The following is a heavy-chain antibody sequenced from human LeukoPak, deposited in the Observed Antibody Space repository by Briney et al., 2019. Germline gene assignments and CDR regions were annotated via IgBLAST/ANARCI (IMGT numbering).Heavy chain of an antibody. V-gene: IGHV4-59*01. J-gene: IGHJ3*02. CDR1: GGSISSYY. CDR2: IYYSGST. Sequence: SETLSLTCTVSGGSISSYYWSWIRQPPGKGLEWIGYIYYSGSTNYNPSLKSRVTISVDTSKNQFSLKLSSVTAADTAVYYCARDHDTLGAFDNWGQGTMVTVSS. CDR3: ARDHDTLGAFDN. D-gene: IGHD2/OR15-2a*01.